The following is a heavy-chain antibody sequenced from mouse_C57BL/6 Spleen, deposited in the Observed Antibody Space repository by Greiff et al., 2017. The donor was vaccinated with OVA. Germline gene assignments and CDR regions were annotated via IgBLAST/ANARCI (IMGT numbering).Heavy chain of an antibody. D-gene: IGHD2-4*01. CDR1: GYTFTSYW. CDR3: ARGDDYSLFAY. J-gene: IGHJ3*01. Sequence: VQLHQPGAELVRPGSSVKLSCKASGYTFTSYWMHWVKQRPIQGLEWIGNIDPYDSETNYNQKFKDKATLTVDKSSSTAYMQLSILTSEDSAVYYCARGDDYSLFAYWGQGTLVTVSA. CDR2: IDPYDSET. V-gene: IGHV1-52*01.